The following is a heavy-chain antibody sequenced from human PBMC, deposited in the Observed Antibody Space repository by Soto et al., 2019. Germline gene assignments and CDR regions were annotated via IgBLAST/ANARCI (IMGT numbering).Heavy chain of an antibody. Sequence: GASVQVSCKASGGTFSSYAISWVRQAPGQGLEWMGGIIPIFGTANYAQKFQGRVTITADESTSTAYMELSSLRSEDTAVYYCARDVGPRDSSGYFWFDPWGQGTLVTVSS. CDR3: ARDVGPRDSSGYFWFDP. D-gene: IGHD3-22*01. V-gene: IGHV1-69*13. CDR2: IIPIFGTA. J-gene: IGHJ5*02. CDR1: GGTFSSYA.